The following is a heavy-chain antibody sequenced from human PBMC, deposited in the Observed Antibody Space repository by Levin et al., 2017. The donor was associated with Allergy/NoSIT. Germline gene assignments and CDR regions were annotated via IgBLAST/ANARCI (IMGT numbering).Heavy chain of an antibody. CDR1: GGSISSSSYY. Sequence: SETLSLTCTVSGGSISSSSYYWGWIRQPPGKGLEWIGSIYYSGSTYYNPSLKSRVTISVDTSKNQFSLKLSSVTAADTAVYYCARHVSGRRTYGMDVWGQGTTVTVSS. J-gene: IGHJ6*02. V-gene: IGHV4-39*01. CDR2: IYYSGST. CDR3: ARHVSGRRTYGMDV. D-gene: IGHD1/OR15-1a*01.